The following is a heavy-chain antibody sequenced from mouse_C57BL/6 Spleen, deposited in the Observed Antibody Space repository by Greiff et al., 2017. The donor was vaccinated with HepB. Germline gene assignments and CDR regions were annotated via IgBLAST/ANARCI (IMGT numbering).Heavy chain of an antibody. Sequence: EVMLVESGGGLVKPGGSLKLSCAASGFTFSDYGMHWVRQAPEKGLEWVAYISSGSSTIYYADTVKGRFTISRDNAKNNLFLQMTSLRSEDTDMYYCSSGCSSPYWYVDVWGTGTTVTVSS. CDR1: GFTFSDYG. CDR3: SSGCSSPYWYVDV. V-gene: IGHV5-17*01. CDR2: ISSGSSTI. J-gene: IGHJ1*03. D-gene: IGHD1-1*01.